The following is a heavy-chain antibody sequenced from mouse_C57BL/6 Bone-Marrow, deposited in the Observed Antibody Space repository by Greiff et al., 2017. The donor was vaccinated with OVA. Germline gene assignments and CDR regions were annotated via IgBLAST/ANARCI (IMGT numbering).Heavy chain of an antibody. V-gene: IGHV8-8*01. CDR3: ARIRYSNYDYYAMDY. CDR1: GFSLSTFGMG. Sequence: QVQLQESGPGILQPSQTLSLTCSFSGFSLSTFGMGVGWIRQPSGKGLEWLAHIWWDDDKYYNPALKSRLTISKDTSKNQVFLKIANVDTADTATYYCARIRYSNYDYYAMDYWGQGTSVTVSS. D-gene: IGHD2-5*01. J-gene: IGHJ4*01. CDR2: IWWDDDK.